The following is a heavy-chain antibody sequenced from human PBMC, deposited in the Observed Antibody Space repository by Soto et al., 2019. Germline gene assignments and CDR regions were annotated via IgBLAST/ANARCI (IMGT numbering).Heavy chain of an antibody. CDR3: AKSQDIVVVPGAPPDARDV. CDR2: ISYDGSYE. J-gene: IGHJ6*04. Sequence: QVQLVESGGGVVQPGRSLRLSCAASGFTFINYGIHWVRQAPGKGLEWVAVISYDGSYEYYADSVKGRFTISRDNSKNPLYLQMNSLRMEDTVVYYCAKSQDIVVVPGAPPDARDVWGKGTTVTVSS. V-gene: IGHV3-30*18. CDR1: GFTFINYG. D-gene: IGHD2-2*01.